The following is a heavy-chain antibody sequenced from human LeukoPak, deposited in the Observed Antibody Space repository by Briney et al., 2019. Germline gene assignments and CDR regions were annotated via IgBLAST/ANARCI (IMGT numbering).Heavy chain of an antibody. CDR2: IYTSGST. V-gene: IGHV4-61*02. CDR3: ARGEYSIFWGGYYPGGGYFDY. CDR1: GGSISSGSYY. Sequence: SETLSLTCTVSGGSISSGSYYWSWIRQPAGKGLEWIGRIYTSGSTNYNPSLKSRVTISVDTSKNQFSLKRSSVTAADAAVYYCARGEYSIFWGGYYPGGGYFDYWGQGTLVTVSS. D-gene: IGHD3-3*01. J-gene: IGHJ4*02.